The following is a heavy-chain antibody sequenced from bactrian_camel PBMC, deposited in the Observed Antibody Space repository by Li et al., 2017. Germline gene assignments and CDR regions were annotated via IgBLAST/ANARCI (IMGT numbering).Heavy chain of an antibody. V-gene: IGHV3S1*01. D-gene: IGHD5*01. CDR2: IYTGDGKT. CDR1: GYTSSSYC. J-gene: IGHJ4*01. Sequence: HVQLVESGGGSVQPGESLRLSCTASGYTSSSYCMAWFRQTPASNEREGVAAIYTGDGKTWYADSVKGRFTISQDTAKNTLYLQMNSLKPDESAMYYCAAYPCTWSEKGWVPSGQGYSGQGTQVTVS.